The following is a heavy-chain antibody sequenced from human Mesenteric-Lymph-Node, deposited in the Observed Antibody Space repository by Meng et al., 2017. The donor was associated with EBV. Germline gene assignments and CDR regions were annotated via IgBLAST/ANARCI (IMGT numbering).Heavy chain of an antibody. D-gene: IGHD5-12*01. Sequence: QVRVPESGPGLVKLSQTLSLTCAASGGSSSSGGRWIRQPPGKGLEWIGYIYYNGITYYNPSLKSRVTISIDTSRNQFSLKLSSVTAADTGVYYCARTGYTDYRDDSWGQGTLVTVSS. V-gene: IGHV4-30-4*01. CDR2: IYYNGIT. J-gene: IGHJ4*02. CDR3: ARTGYTDYRDDS. CDR1: GGSSSSGG.